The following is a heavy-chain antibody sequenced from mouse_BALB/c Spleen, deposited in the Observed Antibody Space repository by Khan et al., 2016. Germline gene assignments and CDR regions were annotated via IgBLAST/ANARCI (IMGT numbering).Heavy chain of an antibody. Sequence: EVQLQESGPGLVKPSQSLSLTCSVTGYSITSGYYWNWIRQFPGNKLEWMGYISYDGSNNYNPSLKNRISITRDTSKNQFFLKLNSVTTEDTATYYCARCRGYYPHWYFDVWGAGTTVTVSS. J-gene: IGHJ1*01. CDR1: GYSITSGYY. CDR3: ARCRGYYPHWYFDV. CDR2: ISYDGSN. D-gene: IGHD2-3*01. V-gene: IGHV3-6*02.